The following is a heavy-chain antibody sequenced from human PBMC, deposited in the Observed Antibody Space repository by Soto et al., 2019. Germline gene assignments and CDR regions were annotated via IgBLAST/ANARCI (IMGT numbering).Heavy chain of an antibody. Sequence: GESLTISCKRCGYDFSIHWVAWLRQMPGKGLEWVGIIYPGNSNTMYSPSFQAQVTISADTALSTTYLQWDTLKPSDTAIYFCASDSHCDGGNCPMGGFDMWGQGTMVTVSS. J-gene: IGHJ3*02. D-gene: IGHD2-15*01. V-gene: IGHV5-51*01. CDR3: ASDSHCDGGNCPMGGFDM. CDR1: GYDFSIHW. CDR2: IYPGNSNT.